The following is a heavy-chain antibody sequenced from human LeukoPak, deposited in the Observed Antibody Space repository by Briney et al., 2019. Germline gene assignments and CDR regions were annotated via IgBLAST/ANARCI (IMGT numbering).Heavy chain of an antibody. CDR2: ISWNSGTI. D-gene: IGHD3-3*01. CDR3: ANCYYDFWSGPQDY. Sequence: PGGSLRLSCAASGFTFDDYAMHWVRQAPGKGLEWVSGISWNSGTIGYADSVKGRFTISRDNSKNTLYLQMNSLRAEDTAVYYCANCYYDFWSGPQDYWGQGTLVTVSS. J-gene: IGHJ4*02. V-gene: IGHV3-9*01. CDR1: GFTFDDYA.